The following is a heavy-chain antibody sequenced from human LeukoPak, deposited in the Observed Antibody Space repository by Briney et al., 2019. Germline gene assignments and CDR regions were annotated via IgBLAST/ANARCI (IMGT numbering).Heavy chain of an antibody. D-gene: IGHD3-10*01. CDR2: IYHSGST. J-gene: IGHJ4*02. V-gene: IGHV4-30-2*01. Sequence: PSETLSLTCTVSGGSISSGGYYWSWIRQPPGKGLEWIGYIYHSGSTYYNPSLKGRVTISVDRSKNQFSLKLSSVTTADTAVYYCARAGGYYGSGPDHWGQGTLVTVSS. CDR3: ARAGGYYGSGPDH. CDR1: GGSISSGGYY.